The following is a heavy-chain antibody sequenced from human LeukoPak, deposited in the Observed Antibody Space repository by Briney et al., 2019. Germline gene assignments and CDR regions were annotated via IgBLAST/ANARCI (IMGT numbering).Heavy chain of an antibody. CDR1: GFTFSSYA. CDR2: ISGSGGST. CDR3: AKGMDGYYYYCMDV. J-gene: IGHJ6*02. D-gene: IGHD2-8*01. V-gene: IGHV3-23*01. Sequence: GGSLRLSCAASGFTFSSYAMSWVRQAPGKGLEWVSAISGSGGSTYYADSVKGRFTISRDNSKNTLYLQMNSLRAEDTAVYYCAKGMDGYYYYCMDVWGQGTTVTVSS.